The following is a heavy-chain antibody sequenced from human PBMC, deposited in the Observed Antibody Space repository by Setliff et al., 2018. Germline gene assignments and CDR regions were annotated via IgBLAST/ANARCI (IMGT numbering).Heavy chain of an antibody. CDR1: GYTFTSYG. Sequence: GYTFTSYGITWVRQAPGQGLEWMGWINNYSFKTNYPQKFLGRVTVTTDTSTGTAYMELGSLTSDDTAIYYCARINFYVSSGYYYAPDYWGPGTLVTVSS. CDR2: INNYSFKT. J-gene: IGHJ4*02. V-gene: IGHV1-18*01. D-gene: IGHD3-22*01. CDR3: ARINFYVSSGYYYAPDY.